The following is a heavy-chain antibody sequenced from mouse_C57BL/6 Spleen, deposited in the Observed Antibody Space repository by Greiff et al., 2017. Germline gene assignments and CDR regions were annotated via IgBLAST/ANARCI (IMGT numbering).Heavy chain of an antibody. Sequence: EVNVVESGGGLVKPGGSLKLSCAASGFTFSSYTMSWVRQTPEKRLEWVATISGGGGNTYYPDSVKGRFTISRDNAKNTLYLQMSSLRSEDTALYYCARHDAVYDFDRFAYWGQGTLVTVSA. V-gene: IGHV5-9*01. CDR2: ISGGGGNT. J-gene: IGHJ3*01. D-gene: IGHD2-4*01. CDR1: GFTFSSYT. CDR3: ARHDAVYDFDRFAY.